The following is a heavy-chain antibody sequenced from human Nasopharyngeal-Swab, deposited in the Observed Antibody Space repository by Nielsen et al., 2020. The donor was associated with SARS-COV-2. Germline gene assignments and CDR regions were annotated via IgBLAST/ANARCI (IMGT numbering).Heavy chain of an antibody. CDR2: IHYTGGT. CDR3: ATYGASHYDWFDP. J-gene: IGHJ5*02. D-gene: IGHD4/OR15-4a*01. Sequence: SETLSLTCTVSGGSISRDGYYWTWMRQRPGKGPEWIGYIHYTGGTAYNPSLRGRVSVLVDTSKNQFSLKVTSVTAADTAIYYCATYGASHYDWFDPWGQGILVTVSS. CDR1: GGSISRDGYY. V-gene: IGHV4-31*03.